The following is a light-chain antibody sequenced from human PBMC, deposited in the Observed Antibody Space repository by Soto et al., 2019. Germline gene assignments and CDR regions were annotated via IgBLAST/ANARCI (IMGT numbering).Light chain of an antibody. J-gene: IGLJ3*02. CDR2: EVS. CDR3: SSYTSISTWV. CDR1: SSDVGGYNY. V-gene: IGLV2-14*01. Sequence: QSALTQPASVSGSPGQSITISCTGTSSDVGGYNYVSWYQQHPGKAPKLTIYEVSNRPSGVSNRFSGSKSGNTASLTISGLQAEDEAEYYCSSYTSISTWVFGGGTKLTVL.